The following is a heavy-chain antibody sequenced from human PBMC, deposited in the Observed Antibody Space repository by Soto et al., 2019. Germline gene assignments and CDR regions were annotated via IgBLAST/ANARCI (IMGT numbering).Heavy chain of an antibody. Sequence: GGSLRLSCAASGFTFSSYGMHWVRQAPGKGLEWVAVISYDGSNKYYADSVKGRFTISRDNSKNTLYLQMNSLRAEDTAVYYCAKGVYYDFWSGYYTGYFDYWGQGTLVTVSS. CDR2: ISYDGSNK. V-gene: IGHV3-30*18. CDR1: GFTFSSYG. D-gene: IGHD3-3*01. CDR3: AKGVYYDFWSGYYTGYFDY. J-gene: IGHJ4*02.